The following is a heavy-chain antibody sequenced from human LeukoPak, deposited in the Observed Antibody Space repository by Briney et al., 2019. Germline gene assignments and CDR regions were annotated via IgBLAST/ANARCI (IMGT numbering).Heavy chain of an antibody. V-gene: IGHV3-9*01. Sequence: GGPLRLSCAASGFTIDDYAMHWVRQAPGKGLEWVAGIYWNSGGAVYADSVQGRFTISRDNAKNSLYLQMNSLRTEDTAFYYCTKDNYCQRATCHGGWFDPWGQGTLVTVSS. J-gene: IGHJ5*02. D-gene: IGHD2-15*01. CDR2: IYWNSGGA. CDR3: TKDNYCQRATCHGGWFDP. CDR1: GFTIDDYA.